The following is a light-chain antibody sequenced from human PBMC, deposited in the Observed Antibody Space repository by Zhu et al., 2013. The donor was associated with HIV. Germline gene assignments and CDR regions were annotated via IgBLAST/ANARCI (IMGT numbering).Light chain of an antibody. V-gene: IGKV3-11*01. CDR2: DAS. CDR3: QQYGSSLTWT. Sequence: EIVLTQSPATLSLSPGERATLSCRASQSVSSYLAWYQQKPGQAPRLLIYDASNRATGIPARFSGSGSGTDFTLTISSLEPEDFGLYYCQQYGSSLTWTFGQGTKVEIK. CDR1: QSVSSY. J-gene: IGKJ1*01.